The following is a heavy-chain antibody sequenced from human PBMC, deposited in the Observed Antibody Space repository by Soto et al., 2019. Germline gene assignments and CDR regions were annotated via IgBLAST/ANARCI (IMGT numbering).Heavy chain of an antibody. J-gene: IGHJ5*02. V-gene: IGHV1-18*04. CDR1: GYTFTSYG. Sequence: ASVKVSCKASGYTFTSYGISWVRQAPGQGLEWMGWISAYNGNTNHAQKLQGRVTMTTDTSTSTAYMELRSLRSDDTAVYYCARLPWADYGGIFDPWGQGTLVTVSS. CDR2: ISAYNGNT. D-gene: IGHD4-17*01. CDR3: ARLPWADYGGIFDP.